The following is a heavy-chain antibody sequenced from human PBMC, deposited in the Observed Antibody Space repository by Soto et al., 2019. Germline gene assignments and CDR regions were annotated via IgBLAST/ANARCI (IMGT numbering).Heavy chain of an antibody. CDR2: IWHDGSNK. V-gene: IGHV3-33*06. Sequence: QVQLVESGGGVVQPGRSLRLSCAASGFSFITYGMHWVRQAPGKGLEWVAVIWHDGSNKYYTDYVKGRFTISRDNSKNKLYLEMNSLRVEDTAVDYCAKDGPIWGGDFDSWGQGTLVTVSS. J-gene: IGHJ4*02. CDR3: AKDGPIWGGDFDS. D-gene: IGHD3-16*01. CDR1: GFSFITYG.